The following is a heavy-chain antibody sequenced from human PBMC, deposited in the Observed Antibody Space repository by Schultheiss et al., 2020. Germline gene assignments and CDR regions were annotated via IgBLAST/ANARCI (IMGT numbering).Heavy chain of an antibody. V-gene: IGHV4-61*01. CDR2: IYYSGST. D-gene: IGHD3-3*01. Sequence: SQTLSLTCTVSGGSISSGSYYWSWIRQPPGKGLEWIGYIYYSGSTNYNPSLKSRVTISVDTSKNQFSLKLSSVTAADTAVYYCARSPTFLEWLPNYYYYYMDVWGKGTTVTVSS. J-gene: IGHJ6*03. CDR1: GGSISSGSYY. CDR3: ARSPTFLEWLPNYYYYYMDV.